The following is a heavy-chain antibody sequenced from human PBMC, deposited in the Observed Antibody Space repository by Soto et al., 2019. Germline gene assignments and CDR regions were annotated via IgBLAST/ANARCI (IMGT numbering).Heavy chain of an antibody. CDR3: TRAPFVVETAPTKFDY. Sequence: QSGGSLRLSCSTSGFTFSGYAMSWVRLAPGKGLELVGFIRSKAYYGTTEYAASVRGRFTISRDDSRSTAYLQMNSLKSEDTAVYFCTRAPFVVETAPTKFDYWGQGTPVTVSS. J-gene: IGHJ4*02. CDR1: GFTFSGYA. CDR2: IRSKAYYGTT. V-gene: IGHV3-49*04. D-gene: IGHD2-21*02.